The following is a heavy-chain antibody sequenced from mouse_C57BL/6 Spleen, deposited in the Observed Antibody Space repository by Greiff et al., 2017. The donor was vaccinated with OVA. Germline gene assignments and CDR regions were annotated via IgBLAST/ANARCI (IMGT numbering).Heavy chain of an antibody. CDR1: GFSLTSYG. CDR2: IWSGGST. D-gene: IGHD2-4*01. CDR3: ARGLGYYFDY. V-gene: IGHV2-2*01. J-gene: IGHJ2*01. Sequence: QVQLKESGPGLVQPSQSLSITCTVSGFSLTSYGVHWVRQSPGKGLEWLGVIWSGGSTDYNAAFISRLSISKDNSKSQVFFKMNSLQADDTAIYYCARGLGYYFDYWGQGTTLTVSS.